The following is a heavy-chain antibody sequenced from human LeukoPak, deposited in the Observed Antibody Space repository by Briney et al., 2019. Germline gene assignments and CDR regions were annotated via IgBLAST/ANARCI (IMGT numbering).Heavy chain of an antibody. D-gene: IGHD6-13*01. Sequence: GGSQRLSCAASGFTFSSYAMSWVRQAPGKGLEWVSAISGSGGSTYYADSVKGRFTISRDNSKSTLYLQMNSLRAEDTAVYYCAKGGESSSWLFDYWGQGTLVPVSS. V-gene: IGHV3-23*01. CDR1: GFTFSSYA. CDR2: ISGSGGST. CDR3: AKGGESSSWLFDY. J-gene: IGHJ4*02.